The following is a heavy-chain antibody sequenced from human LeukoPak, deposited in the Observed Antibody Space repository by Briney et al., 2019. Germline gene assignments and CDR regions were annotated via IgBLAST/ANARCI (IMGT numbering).Heavy chain of an antibody. Sequence: ASVKVSCKASGYTFTSYDINWVRQATGQGLEWMGWMNPNSGNTGYAQKFQGRVTMTRNTSISTAYMELSSLRSEDTAVYYCARAGVDTAMDRSYYYYMDVWGKGTTVTVSS. CDR2: MNPNSGNT. J-gene: IGHJ6*03. CDR1: GYTFTSYD. D-gene: IGHD5-18*01. V-gene: IGHV1-8*01. CDR3: ARAGVDTAMDRSYYYYMDV.